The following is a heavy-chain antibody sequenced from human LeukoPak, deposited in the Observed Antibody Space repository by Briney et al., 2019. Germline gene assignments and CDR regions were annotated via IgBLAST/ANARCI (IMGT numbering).Heavy chain of an antibody. CDR1: GYTFTGYY. CDR3: ARDRGEYYDFWSGYGNWFDP. V-gene: IGHV1-2*02. CDR2: INPNSGDT. D-gene: IGHD3-3*01. Sequence: ASVKVSCKASGYTFTGYYMHWVRQAPGQGGEWRGWINPNSGDTNYAQKFQGRVTMTRDTSISTAYMELSRLRSDDTAVYYCARDRGEYYDFWSGYGNWFDPWGQGTLVTVSS. J-gene: IGHJ5*02.